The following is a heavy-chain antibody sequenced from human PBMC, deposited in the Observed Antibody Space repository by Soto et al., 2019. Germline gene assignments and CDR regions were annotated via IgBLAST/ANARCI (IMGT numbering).Heavy chain of an antibody. CDR1: GGSFSGYY. V-gene: IGHV4-34*01. Sequence: QVQLQQWGAGLLKPSETLSLTCAVYGGSFSGYYWSWIRQPPGKGLAWSGEINHTGSTNYNPSLKSRVTISVDTYKNQFSLKLSSVTSADTAVYYCARGNDYCSSTSCYPWNNSYYYYYMDVWGKATTVTVSS. CDR2: INHTGST. J-gene: IGHJ6*03. D-gene: IGHD2-2*01. CDR3: ARGNDYCSSTSCYPWNNSYYYYYMDV.